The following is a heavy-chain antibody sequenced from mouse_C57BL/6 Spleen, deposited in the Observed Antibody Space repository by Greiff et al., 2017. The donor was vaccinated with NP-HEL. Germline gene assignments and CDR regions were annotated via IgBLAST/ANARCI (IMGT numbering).Heavy chain of an antibody. CDR3: ERFGVTTGGVFDY. D-gene: IGHD2-2*01. CDR2: INPSSSYT. CDR1: GYTFTSYW. Sequence: VQLQQPGAELAKPGASVKLSCKASGYTFTSYWMHWVKQRPGQGLEWIGYINPSSSYTKYNQKFKDKATLTADKSSSTAYMQLSSLTYEDSAANYCERFGVTTGGVFDYWGQGTTLTVSS. V-gene: IGHV1-7*01. J-gene: IGHJ2*01.